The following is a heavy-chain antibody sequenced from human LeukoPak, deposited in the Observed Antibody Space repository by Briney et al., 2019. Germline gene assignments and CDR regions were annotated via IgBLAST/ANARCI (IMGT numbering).Heavy chain of an antibody. Sequence: SETLSLTCTVSGDSISSHYWSWIRQPPGKRLEWIGYIYYSGSTNYNPSPKSRVTISVDTSKTQFSLKLSSVTAADTAVYYCARHRGWSGGFDPWGQGNLVTVSS. CDR1: GDSISSHY. CDR3: ARHRGWSGGFDP. J-gene: IGHJ5*02. D-gene: IGHD6-19*01. V-gene: IGHV4-59*08. CDR2: IYYSGST.